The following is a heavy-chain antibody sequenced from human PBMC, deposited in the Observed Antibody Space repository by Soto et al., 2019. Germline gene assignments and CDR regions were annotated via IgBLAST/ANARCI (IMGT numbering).Heavy chain of an antibody. Sequence: PXGSLSLTCAVYGGPVSGYDGSWIRQPPGKGLEWIGEINHSGSTNYNPSLKSRVTISVDTSKNQFSLKLSSVTAADTAVYYCARGSPFVVVVDATRGRWFDPWGQRALVTVSS. CDR1: GGPVSGYD. CDR3: ARGSPFVVVVDATRGRWFDP. J-gene: IGHJ5*02. V-gene: IGHV4-34*01. CDR2: INHSGST. D-gene: IGHD2-15*01.